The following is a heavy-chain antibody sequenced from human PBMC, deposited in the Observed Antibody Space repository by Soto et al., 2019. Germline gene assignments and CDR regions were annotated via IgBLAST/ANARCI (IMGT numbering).Heavy chain of an antibody. CDR1: GGSISSYY. D-gene: IGHD3-10*01. CDR3: ARHALHYGSGSYR. V-gene: IGHV4-59*08. Sequence: QVQLQESGPGLVKPSETLSLTCTVSGGSISSYYWSWIRQPPGKGLEWIGYIYYSGSTNYNPSLKSRVTLPVDTSKNQFSLKQNSVTDADTAVYYCARHALHYGSGSYRWGQGTLVTVSS. CDR2: IYYSGST. J-gene: IGHJ4*02.